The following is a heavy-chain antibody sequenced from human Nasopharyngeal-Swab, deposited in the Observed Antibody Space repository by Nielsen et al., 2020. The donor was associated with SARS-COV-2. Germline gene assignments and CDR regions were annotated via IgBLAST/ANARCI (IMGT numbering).Heavy chain of an antibody. CDR3: ARIAGRGSIYYYYMDV. Sequence: GGSLRLSCADSGFTFNSYSMIWVRQVPGEGLEWVSSISGSGSYVYYADSVKGRFTISKDSAKNSLYLQMNSLRADDTAVYFCARIAGRGSIYYYYMDVWGTGTTVTVSS. CDR2: ISGSGSYV. CDR1: GFTFNSYS. J-gene: IGHJ6*03. V-gene: IGHV3-21*01. D-gene: IGHD1-26*01.